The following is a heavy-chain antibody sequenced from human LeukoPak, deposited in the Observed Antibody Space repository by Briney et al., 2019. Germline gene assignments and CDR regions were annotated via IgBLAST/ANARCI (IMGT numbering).Heavy chain of an antibody. CDR3: ARDPYSGNYGDYYYYYMDV. J-gene: IGHJ6*03. Sequence: GGSLRLSCAASGFTFSSYSMNWVRQAPGKGLEWVSSISSSSSYIYYADSVKGRFTISRDNAKSSLYLQMNSLRDEDTAVYYCARDPYSGNYGDYYYYYMDVWGKGTTVTISS. V-gene: IGHV3-21*01. CDR1: GFTFSSYS. D-gene: IGHD1-26*01. CDR2: ISSSSSYI.